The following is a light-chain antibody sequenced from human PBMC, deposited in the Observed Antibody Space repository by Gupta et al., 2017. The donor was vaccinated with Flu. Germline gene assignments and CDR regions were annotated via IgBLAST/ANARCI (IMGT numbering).Light chain of an antibody. V-gene: IGKV1-5*03. CDR1: QSISSL. CDR2: KTS. J-gene: IGKJ2*01. CDR3: QFQTT. Sequence: DIQMTQFPSTLSASVGDRGTITCRASQSISSLLAWYQQKPGKAHKILIYKTSSLKSGVISRFRGSGSATEFTRTSNSLETDDSDTYYGQFQTTFGQGTKLEIK.